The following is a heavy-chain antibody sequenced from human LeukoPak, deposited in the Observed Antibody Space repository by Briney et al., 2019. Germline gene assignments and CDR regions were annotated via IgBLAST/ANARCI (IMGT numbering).Heavy chain of an antibody. D-gene: IGHD3-16*02. CDR2: INHSGST. Sequence: SETLSLTCTVSGGSISSSSYYWSWIRQPPGKGLEWIGEINHSGSTNYNPSLKSRVTISVDTSKNQFSLNLYSVTAADTAVYYCARRGQAGYLYWGQGTLVTVSS. CDR1: GGSISSSSYY. J-gene: IGHJ4*02. CDR3: ARRGQAGYLY. V-gene: IGHV4-39*07.